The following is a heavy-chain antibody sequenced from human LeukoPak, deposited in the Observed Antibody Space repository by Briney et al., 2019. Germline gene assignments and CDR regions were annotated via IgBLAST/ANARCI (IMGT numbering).Heavy chain of an antibody. CDR2: IYRSGST. CDR1: GGSISSYY. Sequence: SETLSLTSTVSGGSISSYYWSWVRQPPGKGPEWIGYIYRSGSTNYNPSLKSRVTISVDTSKSQFSLKLSSVAAADTALYYCARAVGYSSGWYGNYFDYWGQGILVTVSS. J-gene: IGHJ4*02. CDR3: ARAVGYSSGWYGNYFDY. V-gene: IGHV4-59*01. D-gene: IGHD6-19*01.